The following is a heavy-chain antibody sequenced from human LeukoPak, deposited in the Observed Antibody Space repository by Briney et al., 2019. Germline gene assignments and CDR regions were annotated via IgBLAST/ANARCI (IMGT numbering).Heavy chain of an antibody. J-gene: IGHJ4*01. V-gene: IGHV1-2*02. Sequence: ASVKVSCKTSGYIFIDYYVHWVRQAPGQGLEWMGWINPNSGGTSYAQKFQGRVTMTRDTSTSKVYMALSSLRSEDTAVYYCARVRGHGDMIDYWGQGTLVTVSS. CDR1: GYIFIDYY. D-gene: IGHD3-10*01. CDR3: ARVRGHGDMIDY. CDR2: INPNSGGT.